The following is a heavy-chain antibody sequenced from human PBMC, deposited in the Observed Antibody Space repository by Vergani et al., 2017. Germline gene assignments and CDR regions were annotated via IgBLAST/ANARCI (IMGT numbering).Heavy chain of an antibody. J-gene: IGHJ4*02. CDR2: VSTGTKSQ. D-gene: IGHD6-6*01. Sequence: QLVESGGGWVQPGGSLRLSCVVSGFDFSSYIMNWVRQAPGKGLEWVSFVSTGTKSQSDTESVKGRFTISRDNAKNSLYLQMNSLRAEDTAVYYWARAGGIAARQGFDYWGQGTLVTVSS. V-gene: IGHV3-48*04. CDR1: GFDFSSYI. CDR3: ARAGGIAARQGFDY.